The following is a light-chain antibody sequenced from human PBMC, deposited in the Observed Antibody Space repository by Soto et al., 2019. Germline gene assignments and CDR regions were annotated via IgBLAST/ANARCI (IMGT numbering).Light chain of an antibody. V-gene: IGLV2-14*01. CDR3: SSSTPTTSLVV. CDR1: SSDIGDYNY. Sequence: QSALTQPASVSGSPGQSITISCTGTSSDIGDYNYVSWYQQYPGKVPQLVIYDVSHRPSGVSNRFSGSKSGNTASLTISGLQAEDEADYYCSSSTPTTSLVVFGGGTKLTVL. CDR2: DVS. J-gene: IGLJ3*02.